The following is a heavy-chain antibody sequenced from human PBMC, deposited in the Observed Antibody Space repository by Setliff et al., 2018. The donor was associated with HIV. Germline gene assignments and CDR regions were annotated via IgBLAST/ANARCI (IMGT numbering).Heavy chain of an antibody. V-gene: IGHV4-39*01. CDR2: SYYRGST. CDR1: GGSISNTSFY. CDR3: ARTGVYDVWRDYYLYYFDY. J-gene: IGHJ4*02. Sequence: PSETLSLTCNVSGGSISNTSFYWDCIRQPPGKGLEWFGSSYYRGSTYYNSSLKCRVTISVDTSKNQFSLKLSSVTAAVTAVYYCARTGVYDVWRDYYLYYFDYWGQGTLVTVSS. D-gene: IGHD3-3*01.